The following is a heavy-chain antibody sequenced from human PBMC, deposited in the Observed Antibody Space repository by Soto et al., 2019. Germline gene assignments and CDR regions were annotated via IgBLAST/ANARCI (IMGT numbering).Heavy chain of an antibody. V-gene: IGHV3-30*03. CDR1: GFTFSSFG. J-gene: IGHJ3*02. CDR3: ARGYCRGTTCKSKERVGGFDPMDI. D-gene: IGHD2-15*01. Sequence: LRLSCAASGFTFSSFGMHWVRQAPGKGLEWVAVISNDGSDKDCADSVKGRFTVSRDNSKNKLYLQMNSLRTEDTALFYCARGYCRGTTCKSKERVGGFDPMDIWGQGTMVTVSS. CDR2: ISNDGSDK.